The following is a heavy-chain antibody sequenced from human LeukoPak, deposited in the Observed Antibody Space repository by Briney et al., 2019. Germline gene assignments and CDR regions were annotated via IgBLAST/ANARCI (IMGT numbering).Heavy chain of an antibody. Sequence: GGSLRLSCSASAFTLSDSHMDWVRQAPGKGLEWLGRSRVKGDTYTSEYAASVKGRFTISRDDSKNSLYLEMNSLKSEDTAMCYCARAVGYWGQGTLVTVSS. J-gene: IGHJ4*02. CDR2: SRVKGDTYTS. D-gene: IGHD4-23*01. V-gene: IGHV3-72*01. CDR3: ARAVGY. CDR1: AFTLSDSH.